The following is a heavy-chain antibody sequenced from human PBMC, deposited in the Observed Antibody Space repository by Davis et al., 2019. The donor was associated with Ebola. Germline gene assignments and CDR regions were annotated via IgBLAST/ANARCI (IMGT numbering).Heavy chain of an antibody. CDR3: ARRGGGYSYGFIDH. Sequence: GESLKTPFKASGYSFTSYWIGWVRQMPGKGLEWLGIIYPGDSDTRYSPSFQGQVTISADKSISTAYLQWSSLKASDTAMYYCARRGGGYSYGFIDHWGQGTLVTVSA. V-gene: IGHV5-51*01. D-gene: IGHD5-18*01. CDR1: GYSFTSYW. J-gene: IGHJ4*02. CDR2: IYPGDSDT.